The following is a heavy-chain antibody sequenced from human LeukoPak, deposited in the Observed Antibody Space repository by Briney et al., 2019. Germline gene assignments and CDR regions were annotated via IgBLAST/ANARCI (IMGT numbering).Heavy chain of an antibody. Sequence: GESLKISCKGSGYSFTNYWIGWVRQMPGKGLEWMGIIYPGDSDTKYSPSFQGQVTISADKSISTAYLRWSSLKASDTAMYYCATPFTPGATGGWDAFDIWGQGTMVTVSS. J-gene: IGHJ3*02. CDR1: GYSFTNYW. CDR2: IYPGDSDT. CDR3: ATPFTPGATGGWDAFDI. D-gene: IGHD1-26*01. V-gene: IGHV5-51*01.